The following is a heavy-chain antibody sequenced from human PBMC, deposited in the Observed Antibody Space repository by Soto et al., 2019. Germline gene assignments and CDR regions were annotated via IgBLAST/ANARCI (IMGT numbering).Heavy chain of an antibody. J-gene: IGHJ6*03. CDR3: AREIATLQGFHYYYYMDV. CDR1: GGTLSSYT. D-gene: IGHD2-21*01. V-gene: IGHV1-69*02. Sequence: SVKVSCKASGGTLSSYTISWVRQAPGQGLEWMRRIIPILGIANYAQKFQGRVTITADKSTSTAYMYLQMDSLRVEDTAMYYCAREIATLQGFHYYYYMDVWGKGTAVTVSS. CDR2: IIPILGIA.